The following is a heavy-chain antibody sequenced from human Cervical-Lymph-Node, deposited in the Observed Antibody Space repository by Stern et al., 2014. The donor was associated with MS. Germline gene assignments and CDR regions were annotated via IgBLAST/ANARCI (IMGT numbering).Heavy chain of an antibody. D-gene: IGHD2-8*01. CDR3: ATDRCTNAVCQIDY. Sequence: QVQLVQSGAEVKKPGASVKVSCKASGYTFTSYYMHWVRQAPGQGLEWMGIINPSGGNTRYAQKIQGRVTMTRDTSTSTVYMELSSLRSEDTAVYYCATDRCTNAVCQIDYWGQGTLVTVSS. J-gene: IGHJ4*02. CDR1: GYTFTSYY. V-gene: IGHV1-46*01. CDR2: INPSGGNT.